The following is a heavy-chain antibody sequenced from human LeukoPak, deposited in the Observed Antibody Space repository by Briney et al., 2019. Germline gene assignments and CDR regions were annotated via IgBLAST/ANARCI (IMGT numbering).Heavy chain of an antibody. CDR2: ISYDGSNK. V-gene: IGHV3-30-3*01. CDR1: GFTFSSYA. J-gene: IGHJ4*02. D-gene: IGHD3-10*01. Sequence: PGGSLRLSCAASGFTFSSYAMHWVRQAPGKGLERVAVISYDGSNKYYADSVKGRFTISRDNAKNSLYLQMNSLRAEDTAVYYCASGWGQFDYWGQGTLVTVSS. CDR3: ASGWGQFDY.